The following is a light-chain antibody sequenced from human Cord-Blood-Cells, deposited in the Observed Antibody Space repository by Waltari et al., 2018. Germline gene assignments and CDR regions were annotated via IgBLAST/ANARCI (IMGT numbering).Light chain of an antibody. CDR1: SSDVGGYNY. CDR2: DDS. Sequence: QSALTQPASVSGSPGQSITISCTGTSSDVGGYNYVSWYQQNPGKAPKLMIYDDSNRPSGVSNRFSGSKSGNTASLTISGLQAEDEADYYCSSYTSSSTWVFGGGTKLTVL. CDR3: SSYTSSSTWV. J-gene: IGLJ3*02. V-gene: IGLV2-14*03.